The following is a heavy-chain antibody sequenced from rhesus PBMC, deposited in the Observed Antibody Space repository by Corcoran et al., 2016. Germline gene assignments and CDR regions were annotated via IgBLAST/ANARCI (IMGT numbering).Heavy chain of an antibody. CDR3: ARAGRNPYFNY. CDR1: GGSISGSY. Sequence: QVQLQQWGEGLVKPSETLFLTCVVYGGSISGSYRSWIRQAPGKGLEWIGYSYGRASSTTYNPSLKRRVTLSVVTSKNQLSLKLSAVTTADTAVYYCARAGRNPYFNYWGQVVLVTVSS. CDR2: SYGRASST. V-gene: IGHV4S11*01. J-gene: IGHJ4*01. D-gene: IGHD4-17*01.